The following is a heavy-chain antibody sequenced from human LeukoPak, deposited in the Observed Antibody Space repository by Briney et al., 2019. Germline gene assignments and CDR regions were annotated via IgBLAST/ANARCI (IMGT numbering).Heavy chain of an antibody. J-gene: IGHJ4*02. Sequence: ASVKVSCKASGGTFSSYAISWVRQAPGQGLEWMGGIIPIFGTANYAQKFQGRVTITADESTSTAYMELSSLRSEDTAVYYCARSMVRGPNPNFDYWGQGALVTVSS. V-gene: IGHV1-69*13. CDR1: GGTFSSYA. CDR3: ARSMVRGPNPNFDY. CDR2: IIPIFGTA. D-gene: IGHD3-10*01.